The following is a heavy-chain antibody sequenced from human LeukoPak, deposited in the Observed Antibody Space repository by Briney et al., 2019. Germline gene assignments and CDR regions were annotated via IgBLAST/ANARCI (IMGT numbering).Heavy chain of an antibody. D-gene: IGHD1-26*01. CDR1: GGSYSGYY. Sequence: SETLSLTCAVYGGSYSGYYWSWIRQPPGKGLEWIGEINHSGSTNYNPSLKSRVTISVDTSKNQLSLKLSSVTAADTAVYYCASGSYNYFDYWGQGTLVTVSS. J-gene: IGHJ4*02. CDR2: INHSGST. CDR3: ASGSYNYFDY. V-gene: IGHV4-34*01.